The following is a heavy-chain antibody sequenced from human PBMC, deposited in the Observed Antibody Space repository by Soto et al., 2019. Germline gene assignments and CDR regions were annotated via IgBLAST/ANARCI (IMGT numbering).Heavy chain of an antibody. D-gene: IGHD6-13*01. CDR2: TYYRSKWYN. V-gene: IGHV6-1*01. CDR1: GDSVSSNSAA. J-gene: IGHJ6*02. Sequence: SQTLSLTCAISGDSVSSNSAAWNWIRRSPSRGLEWLGRTYYRSKWYNDYAVSVKSRITINPDTSKNQFSLQLNSVTPEDTAVYYCARVPIAAAGYYYYYGMDVWGQGTTVTVSS. CDR3: ARVPIAAAGYYYYYGMDV.